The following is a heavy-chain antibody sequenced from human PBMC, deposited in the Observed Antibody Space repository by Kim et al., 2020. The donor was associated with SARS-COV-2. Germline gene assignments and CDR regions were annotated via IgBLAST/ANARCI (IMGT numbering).Heavy chain of an antibody. D-gene: IGHD6-6*01. V-gene: IGHV6-1*01. J-gene: IGHJ4*02. CDR2: TYFRSKWIH. Sequence: SQTLSLTCAISGDSVSSTIPAWDWIRQSPSRGLEWLGRTYFRSKWIHDYAVSMKSRITINPDTSKNQFSLHLTSVTPEDTAVYFCVRASGSSYDYWGQGILVTVSS. CDR3: VRASGSSYDY. CDR1: GDSVSSTIPA.